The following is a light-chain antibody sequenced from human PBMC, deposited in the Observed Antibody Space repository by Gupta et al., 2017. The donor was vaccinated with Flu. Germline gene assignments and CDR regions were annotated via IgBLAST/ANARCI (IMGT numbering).Light chain of an antibody. CDR3: ETYDVTLSVPI. CDR1: SSNIGAGYD. V-gene: IGLV1-40*01. Sequence: QSVLTQPPAVSGAPGQRATIACTGSSSNIGAGYDVHWYPHSPGAAPKLLIFDSSSRPSGVPDRISGSKSGTSASLAISGLQADDEADYYCETYDVTLSVPILGGGTELTVL. CDR2: DSS. J-gene: IGLJ2*01.